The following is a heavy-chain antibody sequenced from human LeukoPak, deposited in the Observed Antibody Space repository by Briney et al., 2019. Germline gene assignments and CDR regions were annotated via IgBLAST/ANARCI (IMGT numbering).Heavy chain of an antibody. Sequence: PGGSLRLSCAASGFTFNNFGLSWVRQAPGKGLEWVSIISGSGTTTFYADSVRGRFTVSRDNSKNTMYLQMNTLRAEGTAVYYCAKVPKYCGGDCYSYLDYWGQGTLVTVSS. CDR3: AKVPKYCGGDCYSYLDY. CDR2: ISGSGTTT. D-gene: IGHD2-21*02. CDR1: GFTFNNFG. V-gene: IGHV3-23*01. J-gene: IGHJ4*02.